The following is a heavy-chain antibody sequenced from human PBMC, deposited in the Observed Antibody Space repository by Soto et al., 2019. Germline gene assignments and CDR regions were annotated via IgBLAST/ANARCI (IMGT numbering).Heavy chain of an antibody. CDR2: ISAYNGNT. CDR1: GYTFTSYG. V-gene: IGHV1-18*01. CDR3: ARDGGMITFGGVIANEFDY. D-gene: IGHD3-16*02. J-gene: IGHJ4*02. Sequence: ASVKVSCKASGYTFTSYGISWVRQAPGQGLEWMGWISAYNGNTNYAQKLQGRATLTTDTSTSTAYMELRSLRSDDTAVYYCARDGGMITFGGVIANEFDYWGQGTLVTVSS.